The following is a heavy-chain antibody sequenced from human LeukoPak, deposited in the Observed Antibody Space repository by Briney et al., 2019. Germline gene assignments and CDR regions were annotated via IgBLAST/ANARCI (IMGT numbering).Heavy chain of an antibody. J-gene: IGHJ6*03. CDR3: ARGSGYSYGHEDMDV. CDR2: IYHSGST. D-gene: IGHD5-18*01. Sequence: SETLSLTCTVSGGSISSGGYYWSWIRQPPGKGLEWIGYIYHSGSTYYNPSLKSRVTISVDRSKNRFSLKLSSVTAADTAVYYCARGSGYSYGHEDMDVWGKGTTVTVSS. CDR1: GGSISSGGYY. V-gene: IGHV4-30-2*01.